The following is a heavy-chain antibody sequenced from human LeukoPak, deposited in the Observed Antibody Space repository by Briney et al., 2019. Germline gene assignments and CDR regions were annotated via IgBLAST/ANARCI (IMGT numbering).Heavy chain of an antibody. V-gene: IGHV1-2*02. CDR1: GYTLTELS. D-gene: IGHD5-18*01. J-gene: IGHJ3*02. Sequence: ASVKASCKVSGYTLTELSMHWVRQAPGKGLEWMGWINPNSGGTNYAQKFQGRVTMTRDTSISTAYMELSRLRSDDTAVYYCARGGDTAMSDIWGQGTMVTVSS. CDR2: INPNSGGT. CDR3: ARGGDTAMSDI.